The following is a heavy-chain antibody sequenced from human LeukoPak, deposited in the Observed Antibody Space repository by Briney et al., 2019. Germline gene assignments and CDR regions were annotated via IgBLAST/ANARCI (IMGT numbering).Heavy chain of an antibody. Sequence: ASVKVSCKASGGTFSSYAISWVRQAPGQGLEWMGGIIPIFGTANYAQKFQGRVTITADKSTSTAYMELSSLRSEDTAVYYCARGWGSSHTGNWFDPWGQGTLVTVSS. V-gene: IGHV1-69*06. D-gene: IGHD6-6*01. CDR3: ARGWGSSHTGNWFDP. CDR2: IIPIFGTA. J-gene: IGHJ5*02. CDR1: GGTFSSYA.